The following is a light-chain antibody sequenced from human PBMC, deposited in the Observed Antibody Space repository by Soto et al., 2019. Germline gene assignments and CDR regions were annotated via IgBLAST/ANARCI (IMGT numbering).Light chain of an antibody. CDR1: SGHSSYI. V-gene: IGLV4-60*03. CDR3: ETWDSNIHVV. Sequence: QAVVTQSSSASASLGSSVKLTCTLSSGHSSYIIAWHQQQPGKAPRYLMKLEGSGSYNKGSGVPDRFSGSSSGADRYLTISNLQSEDEADYYCETWDSNIHVVFGGGTQLTVL. CDR2: LEGSGSY. J-gene: IGLJ2*01.